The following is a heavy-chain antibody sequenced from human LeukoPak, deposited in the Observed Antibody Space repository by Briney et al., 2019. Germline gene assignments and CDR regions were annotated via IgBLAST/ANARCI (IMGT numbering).Heavy chain of an antibody. J-gene: IGHJ4*02. Sequence: SGGSLRLSCTVSGFNFNNYAMHWVRQAPGKGLEWVTIMSYDGTNRYYADSVKGRFTVSRDNSKNTLYLQMNSLRSNDTAVYYCARVARTGIGELLRPLDKWGQGTLVSVSS. V-gene: IGHV3-30-3*01. CDR3: ARVARTGIGELLRPLDK. CDR2: MSYDGTNR. CDR1: GFNFNNYA. D-gene: IGHD3-10*01.